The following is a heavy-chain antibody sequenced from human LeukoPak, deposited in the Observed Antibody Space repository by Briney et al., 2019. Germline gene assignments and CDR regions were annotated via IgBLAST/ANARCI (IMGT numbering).Heavy chain of an antibody. D-gene: IGHD3-3*01. CDR2: INYTGST. CDR3: ARPKYDFWSGYYAY. CDR1: GGSFSGYY. Sequence: PSETLSLTCAVYGGSFSGYYWNWIRQPPGKGLEWIGEINYTGSTNYNPSLKSRVTMSLDTSKNQISLKLSSVTAADTAVYYCARPKYDFWSGYYAYWGQGTLVTVSS. V-gene: IGHV4-34*01. J-gene: IGHJ4*02.